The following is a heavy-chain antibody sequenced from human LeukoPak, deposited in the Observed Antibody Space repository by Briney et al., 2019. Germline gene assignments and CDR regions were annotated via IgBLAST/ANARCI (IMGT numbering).Heavy chain of an antibody. CDR3: ARGGYSSGWWYAFDI. CDR2: IYSGGST. Sequence: GGSLRLSCAASGFTVSSNYMSWVRQAPGKGLEWVSVIYSGGSTYYADSVKGRFTISRDNSKNTLYLQMNSLRAEDTAVYYCARGGYSSGWWYAFDIWGQGTMVTVSS. J-gene: IGHJ3*02. CDR1: GFTVSSNY. D-gene: IGHD6-19*01. V-gene: IGHV3-53*01.